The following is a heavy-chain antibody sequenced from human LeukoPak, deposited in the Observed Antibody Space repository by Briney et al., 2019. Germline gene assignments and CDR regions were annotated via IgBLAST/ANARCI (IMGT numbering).Heavy chain of an antibody. D-gene: IGHD3-10*01. V-gene: IGHV1-18*01. CDR1: DYPLGTSG. J-gene: IGHJ1*01. CDR2: IRPDNGKT. Sequence: ASMKVSCKTSDYPLGTSGICWVRQAPGQGLEWMGWIRPDNGKTDYPYKFQDRVTMTTDTTTSTAYLELRSLTSDDTAVYYCARDGPLGYFQDWGQGTLVTVSS. CDR3: ARDGPLGYFQD.